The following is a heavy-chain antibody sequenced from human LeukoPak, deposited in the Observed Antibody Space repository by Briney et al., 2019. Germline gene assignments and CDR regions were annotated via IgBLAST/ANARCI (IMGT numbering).Heavy chain of an antibody. Sequence: SETLSLTCTVSGGSISSSSYYWGWIRQPPGEGLEWIGNIYYSGSTYYNPSLKSRVTISVDTSKNQFSLKLSSVTAADTAVYYCARPSLYYYYGMDVWGQGTTVTVSS. CDR1: GGSISSSSYY. V-gene: IGHV4-39*01. CDR2: IYYSGST. CDR3: ARPSLYYYYGMDV. J-gene: IGHJ6*02.